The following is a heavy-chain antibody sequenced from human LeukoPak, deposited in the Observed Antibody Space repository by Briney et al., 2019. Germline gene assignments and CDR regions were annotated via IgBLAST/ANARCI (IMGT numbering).Heavy chain of an antibody. D-gene: IGHD6-19*01. Sequence: GASVKVSCKASGYTFTSYAMHWVRQAPGQRLEWMGWINAGNGNTKYSQKFQGRVTITRDTSASTAYMELSSLRSEDTAVYYCARGVSVAGTKDWFDPWGQGTLATVSS. J-gene: IGHJ5*02. V-gene: IGHV1-3*01. CDR3: ARGVSVAGTKDWFDP. CDR1: GYTFTSYA. CDR2: INAGNGNT.